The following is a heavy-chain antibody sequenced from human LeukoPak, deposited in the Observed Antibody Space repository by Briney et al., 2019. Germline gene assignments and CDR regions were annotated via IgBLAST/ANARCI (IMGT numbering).Heavy chain of an antibody. D-gene: IGHD1-26*01. J-gene: IGHJ4*02. CDR1: GFTFSSHA. Sequence: PGGSLRLSCAASGFTFSSHAMNWFRQAPGKGLEWVSFIRSKTHGGTTEYAASVKGRFTISRDDSKSIAYLEMNSLKTEDTAVYYCTRCGIFCPFDYWGQGTLVTVST. CDR2: IRSKTHGGTT. CDR3: TRCGIFCPFDY. V-gene: IGHV3-49*03.